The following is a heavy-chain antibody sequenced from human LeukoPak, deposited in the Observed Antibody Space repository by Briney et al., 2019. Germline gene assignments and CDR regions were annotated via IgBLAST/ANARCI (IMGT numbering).Heavy chain of an antibody. CDR2: FDPEDGET. CDR3: ATARFDP. Sequence: ASVKVSCKVSGYTLTELSMHWVRQAPGKGLEWMGGFDPEDGETIYAQKFQGRVTMTGDTSTDTAYMELSSLRSEDTAVYYCATARFDPWGQGTLVTVSS. V-gene: IGHV1-24*01. J-gene: IGHJ5*02. CDR1: GYTLTELS.